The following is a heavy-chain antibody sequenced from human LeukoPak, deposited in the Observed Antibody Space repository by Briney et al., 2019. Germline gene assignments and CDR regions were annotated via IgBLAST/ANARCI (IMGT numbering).Heavy chain of an antibody. CDR2: IWYDGSNK. V-gene: IGHV3-33*06. J-gene: IGHJ4*02. CDR3: AKDFYGDYGLFDY. CDR1: GFTFSSYG. Sequence: GGSLRLSCAASGFTFSSYGMHWVRQAPGKGLEWVAVIWYDGSNKYYADSVKGRFTISRDNSKNTLYLQMNSLRAEDTAVYYCAKDFYGDYGLFDYWGQGTLVPVSS. D-gene: IGHD4-17*01.